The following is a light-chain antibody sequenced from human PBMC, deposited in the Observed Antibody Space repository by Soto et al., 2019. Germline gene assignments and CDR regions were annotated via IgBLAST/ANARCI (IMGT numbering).Light chain of an antibody. V-gene: IGKV3-11*01. J-gene: IGKJ4*01. CDR1: LSVSSY. Sequence: EIVLTQSQATLSLSPGERATLSCSASLSVSSYLAWYQQKPGQAPRHLIYDASNRATAIPARFSGSGSGPDVTLTIICRQPEVFAVYCCQQRCNWPLTFGGGTKVEIK. CDR3: QQRCNWPLT. CDR2: DAS.